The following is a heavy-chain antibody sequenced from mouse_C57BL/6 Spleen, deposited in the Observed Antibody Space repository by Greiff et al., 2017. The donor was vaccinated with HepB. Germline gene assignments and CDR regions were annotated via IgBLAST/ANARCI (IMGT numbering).Heavy chain of an antibody. CDR3: ARHEETSTVVAHWYFDV. D-gene: IGHD1-1*01. CDR2: FYPGSGSI. Sequence: VKLQESGAELVKPGASVKLSCKASGYTFTEYTIHWVKQRSGQGLEWIGWFYPGSGSIKYNEKFKDKAKLTADKSSRTVYMELSRLTSEDSAVDFCARHEETSTVVAHWYFDVWGTGTTVTVSS. J-gene: IGHJ1*03. CDR1: GYTFTEYT. V-gene: IGHV1-62-2*01.